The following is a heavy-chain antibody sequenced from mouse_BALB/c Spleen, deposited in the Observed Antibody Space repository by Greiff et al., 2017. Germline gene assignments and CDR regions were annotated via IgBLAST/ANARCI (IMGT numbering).Heavy chain of an antibody. J-gene: IGHJ4*01. Sequence: SGPELVKPGASVKISCKASGYSFTGYFMNWVMQSHGKSLEWIGRINPYNGDTFYNQKFKGKATLTVDKSSSTAHMELRSLASEDSAVYYCARSDYDGLYAMDYWGQGTSVTVSS. D-gene: IGHD2-4*01. CDR2: INPYNGDT. V-gene: IGHV1-20*02. CDR3: ARSDYDGLYAMDY. CDR1: GYSFTGYF.